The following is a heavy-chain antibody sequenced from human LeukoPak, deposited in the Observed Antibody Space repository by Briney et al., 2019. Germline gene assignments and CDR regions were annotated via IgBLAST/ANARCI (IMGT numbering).Heavy chain of an antibody. CDR3: ARGLYSSGWKTVDY. CDR2: IHYSGST. D-gene: IGHD6-19*01. V-gene: IGHV4-59*01. J-gene: IGHJ4*02. CDR1: NGSISTTY. Sequence: SETLSLTCSVSNGSISTTYWSWIRQPPGKGLEWLGNIHYSGSTNYNPSLKSRVTISVDTSKNQFSLKLSSVTAADTAVYYCARGLYSSGWKTVDYWGQGTLVTVSS.